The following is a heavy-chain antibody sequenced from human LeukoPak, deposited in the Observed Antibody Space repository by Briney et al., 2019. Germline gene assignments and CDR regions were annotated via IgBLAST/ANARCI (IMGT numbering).Heavy chain of an antibody. V-gene: IGHV4-39*07. CDR2: IYYSGST. J-gene: IGHJ4*02. Sequence: PSETLSLTCTVSGGSISSSSYYWGWIRQPPGKGLEWIGSIYYSGSTYYNPSLKSRVTISVDTSKNQFSLKLSSVTAADTAVYYCARDSPLQYSSSWLYYFDYWGQGTLVTVSS. CDR3: ARDSPLQYSSSWLYYFDY. CDR1: GGSISSSSYY. D-gene: IGHD6-13*01.